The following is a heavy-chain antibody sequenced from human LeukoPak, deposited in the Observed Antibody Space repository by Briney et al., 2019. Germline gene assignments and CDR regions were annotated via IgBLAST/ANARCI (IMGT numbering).Heavy chain of an antibody. CDR1: RFTFSSYW. Sequence: PGGSLRLSCAASRFTFSSYWMSWVRQAPGKGLEWVANIKQDGSEKYYVDSVKGRFTISRDNAKNSLYLQMNSLRAEDTAVYYCARDLGVAYYEGWGQGTLVTVSS. CDR3: ARDLGVAYYEG. V-gene: IGHV3-7*01. D-gene: IGHD3-16*01. J-gene: IGHJ4*02. CDR2: IKQDGSEK.